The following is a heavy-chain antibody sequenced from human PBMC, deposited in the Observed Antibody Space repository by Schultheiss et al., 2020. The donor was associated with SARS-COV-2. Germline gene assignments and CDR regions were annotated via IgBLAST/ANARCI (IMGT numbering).Heavy chain of an antibody. CDR1: GFTFSSYA. CDR3: ASSSSSRGGGWFDP. V-gene: IGHV3-30*01. Sequence: GRSLRLSCAASGFTFSSYAMHWVRQAPGKGLEWVAVISYDGSNKYYADSVKGRFTISRDNSKNTLYLQMNSLRAEDTAVYYCASSSSSRGGGWFDPWGLGTLVTVSS. J-gene: IGHJ5*02. D-gene: IGHD6-6*01. CDR2: ISYDGSNK.